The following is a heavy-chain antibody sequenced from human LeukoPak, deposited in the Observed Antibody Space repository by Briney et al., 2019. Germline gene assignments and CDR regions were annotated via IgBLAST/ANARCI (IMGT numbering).Heavy chain of an antibody. CDR2: ISSSGSTK. Sequence: GGSLRLSCVASGFTFSSYEMSWVRQAPGKGLEWVSYISSSGSTKYYADSVKGRFTISRDTAKNSLFLQMNSLRAEDTAVYYCAREDIAVAGSFDYWGQGTLVTVSS. V-gene: IGHV3-48*03. J-gene: IGHJ4*02. D-gene: IGHD6-19*01. CDR1: GFTFSSYE. CDR3: AREDIAVAGSFDY.